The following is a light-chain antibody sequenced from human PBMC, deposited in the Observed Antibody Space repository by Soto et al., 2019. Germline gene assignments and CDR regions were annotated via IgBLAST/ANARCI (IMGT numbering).Light chain of an antibody. CDR1: QSISRT. V-gene: IGKV3D-15*01. CDR3: QHYNNWPPLT. J-gene: IGKJ5*01. CDR2: DAS. Sequence: EIVLTQSPDTLSVSPGERATLSCRASQSISRTLAWYQQKSGQPPRLLIYDASTRATGFPARFSGGGSGTEFTLTISSLQSEDFAVYYCQHYNNWPPLTFGQGTRLEIK.